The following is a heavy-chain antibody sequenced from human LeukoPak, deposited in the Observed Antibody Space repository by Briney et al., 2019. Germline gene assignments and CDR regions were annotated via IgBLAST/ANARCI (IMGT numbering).Heavy chain of an antibody. Sequence: PSETLSLTCTVSGGSISDYYWSWVRQPPRKELEWIGYIYYSGNTNYNPSLKSRVAISVDTSKNQFSLRLSSVTAADTAVYLCARVSCTTTSCPGWFDPWGQGTLVTVSS. CDR2: IYYSGNT. J-gene: IGHJ5*02. CDR3: ARVSCTTTSCPGWFDP. CDR1: GGSISDYY. V-gene: IGHV4-59*01. D-gene: IGHD2-2*01.